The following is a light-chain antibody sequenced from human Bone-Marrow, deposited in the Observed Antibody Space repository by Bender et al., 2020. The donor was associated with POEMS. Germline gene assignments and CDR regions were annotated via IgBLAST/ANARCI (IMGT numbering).Light chain of an antibody. CDR3: SSYSSSSIPYV. J-gene: IGLJ1*01. V-gene: IGLV2-14*03. CDR1: SSDIGGYKH. Sequence: QSALTQPASVSGSPGQSVTISCTGTSSDIGGYKHVSWYQQLPGKAPKLLIYDVTRRPSGVSNRFSGSKSGNTASLTISGLQAEDEADYYCSSYSSSSIPYVFGTGTKVSV. CDR2: DVT.